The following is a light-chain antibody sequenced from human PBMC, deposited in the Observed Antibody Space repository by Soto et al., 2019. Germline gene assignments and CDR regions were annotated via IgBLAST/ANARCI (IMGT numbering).Light chain of an antibody. CDR1: GSDVGRYNL. CDR2: EDT. Sequence: QLVLTQPASVSGSPGQSITISCTGTGSDVGRYNLVSWYQQHPGKAPKLVIYEDTKRPAGTSSRFSGSKSANTASLTVSGLQAEDEADYYCCSYAGGNNWVFGGGTKLTVL. CDR3: CSYAGGNNWV. V-gene: IGLV2-23*01. J-gene: IGLJ3*02.